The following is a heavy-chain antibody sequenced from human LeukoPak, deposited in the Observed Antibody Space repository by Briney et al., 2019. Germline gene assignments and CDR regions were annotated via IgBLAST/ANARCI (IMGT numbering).Heavy chain of an antibody. V-gene: IGHV4-39*07. CDR2: IYYSGST. CDR1: GGSISSYY. Sequence: SETLSLTCTVSGGSISSYYWGWIRQPPGKGLEWIGSIYYSGSTYYNPSLKSRVTISVDTSKNQFSLKLSSVTAADTAVYYCARDPGYDIQDYWGQGTLVTVSS. J-gene: IGHJ4*02. D-gene: IGHD3-9*01. CDR3: ARDPGYDIQDY.